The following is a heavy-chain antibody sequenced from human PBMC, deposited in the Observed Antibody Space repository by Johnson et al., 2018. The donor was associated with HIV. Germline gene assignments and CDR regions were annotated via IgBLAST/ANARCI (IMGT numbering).Heavy chain of an antibody. CDR2: ISFDGTTK. CDR1: GLNFSDYS. V-gene: IGHV3-30*04. CDR3: ARDRSLWFRELWPRDAFDM. D-gene: IGHD3-10*01. J-gene: IGHJ3*02. Sequence: VESGGGVVQPGTSMRLSCVVSGLNFSDYSMHWVRQTPGKGLEWVAVISFDGTTKYYADSVQGRFRISRDNAKNSLHLQMNSLRAEDTAVYYRARDRSLWFRELWPRDAFDMWGQGTKITVSS.